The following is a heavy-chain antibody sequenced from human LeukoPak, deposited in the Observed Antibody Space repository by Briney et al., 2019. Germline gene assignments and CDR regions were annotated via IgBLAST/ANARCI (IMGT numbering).Heavy chain of an antibody. CDR3: AGGKFDIVVVPAAKTTFYYYGMDV. CDR1: GYTFTSYD. CDR2: MNPNSGNT. D-gene: IGHD2-2*01. J-gene: IGHJ6*02. V-gene: IGHV1-8*01. Sequence: GASVKVSCKASGYTFTSYDINWVRPATGQGLEWMGWMNPNSGNTGYAQKFQGRVTMTRNTSISTAYMELSSLRSEDTAVYYCAGGKFDIVVVPAAKTTFYYYGMDVWGQGTTVTVSS.